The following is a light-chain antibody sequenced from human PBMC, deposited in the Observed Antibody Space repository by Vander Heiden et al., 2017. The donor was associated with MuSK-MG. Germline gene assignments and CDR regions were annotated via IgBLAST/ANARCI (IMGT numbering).Light chain of an antibody. J-gene: IGKJ1*01. CDR1: RRGSSSD. CDR2: GAT. Sequence: IVLTTSPGTLPLSAGERATLSCRTSRRGSSSDLACSQQTPGKAPSLRSYGATGRATGVPDVFSGSWSGTEVMITINRLAPEELAVYGCQQSERAPTCGQGTKVEIK. V-gene: IGKV3-20*01. CDR3: QQSERAPT.